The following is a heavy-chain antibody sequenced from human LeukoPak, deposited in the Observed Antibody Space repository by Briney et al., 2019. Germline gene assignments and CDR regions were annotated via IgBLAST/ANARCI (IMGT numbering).Heavy chain of an antibody. CDR3: ARDMGYYDSSGYYLY. D-gene: IGHD3-22*01. CDR2: IIPIFGTA. CDR1: GGTFSSYA. V-gene: IGHV1-69*05. J-gene: IGHJ4*02. Sequence: GASVKVSCKASGGTFSSYAISWVRQAPGQGLEWMGRIIPIFGTANYAQKFQGRVTITTDESTSTAYMELSSLRSEDTAVYYCARDMGYYDSSGYYLYWGQGTLVTVSS.